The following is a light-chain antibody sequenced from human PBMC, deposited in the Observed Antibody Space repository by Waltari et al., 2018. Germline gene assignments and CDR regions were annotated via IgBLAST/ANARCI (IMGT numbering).Light chain of an antibody. CDR3: QQYNNWPPTWT. CDR2: GAS. V-gene: IGKV3-15*01. CDR1: QSVSSN. Sequence: EIVVTQSPATLSVSPGERATLCCRASQSVSSNLAWYQQKPGQAPRLLIYGASPRATGIPARFSGSGSGTEFTLTISSLQFEDFAVYYCQQYNNWPPTWTFGQGTKVEIK. J-gene: IGKJ1*01.